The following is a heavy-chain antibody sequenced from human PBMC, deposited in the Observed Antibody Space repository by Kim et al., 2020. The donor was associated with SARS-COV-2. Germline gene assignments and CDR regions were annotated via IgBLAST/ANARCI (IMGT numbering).Heavy chain of an antibody. D-gene: IGHD2-15*01. V-gene: IGHV3-49*03. J-gene: IGHJ6*02. Sequence: GGSLRLSCSASGFNFGDYALAWYRQAPGQRLEWVGFVRTETYRATTRYAASVEGRFIISRDDSKSIAYLHMDSLKIEDTAVYYCARARSSSVVADVWGQG. CDR1: GFNFGDYA. CDR3: ARARSSSVVADV. CDR2: VRTETYRATT.